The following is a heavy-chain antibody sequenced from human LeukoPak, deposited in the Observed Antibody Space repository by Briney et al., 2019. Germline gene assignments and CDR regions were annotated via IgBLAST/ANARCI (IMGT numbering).Heavy chain of an antibody. V-gene: IGHV3-21*01. D-gene: IGHD6-19*01. J-gene: IGHJ3*02. Sequence: KPGRSLRLSCAASGFTFSSYAMHWVRQAPGKGLEWVSSISSSSDYIYYADSVKGRFTISRDNAKNSLYLQMKSLRAEDTAVHYCAREGGSSGWYDAFHIWGQGTMVTVSS. CDR1: GFTFSSYA. CDR2: ISSSSDYI. CDR3: AREGGSSGWYDAFHI.